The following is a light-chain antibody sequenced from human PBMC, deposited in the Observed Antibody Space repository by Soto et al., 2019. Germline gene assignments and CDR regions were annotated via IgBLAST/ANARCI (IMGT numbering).Light chain of an antibody. CDR2: DAS. CDR1: QSVSSS. V-gene: IGKV3-11*01. CDR3: QVYGNSPMYT. Sequence: EIVLTQSPATLSLSPGERATLSCRASQSVSSSLAWYQQKPGQAPRLLIYDASNRATGIPARFSGSGSGTDFTLTISSLEPEDFAVYYCQVYGNSPMYTFGQGTRLEIK. J-gene: IGKJ2*01.